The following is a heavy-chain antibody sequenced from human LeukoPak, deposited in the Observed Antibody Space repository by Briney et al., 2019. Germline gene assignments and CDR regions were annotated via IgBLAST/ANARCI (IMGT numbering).Heavy chain of an antibody. J-gene: IGHJ5*02. V-gene: IGHV1-46*03. CDR1: GYTFTSYY. CDR3: ARGITIFGVVIMFRDWFDP. CDR2: ISPSGGST. Sequence: ASVKVSCKASGYTFTSYYMHWVRQAPGQGREWMGIISPSGGSTSYAQKFQGRVTMTRYTSTSTVYMELSSLRSEDTAVYYCARGITIFGVVIMFRDWFDPWGQGTLVTVSS. D-gene: IGHD3-3*01.